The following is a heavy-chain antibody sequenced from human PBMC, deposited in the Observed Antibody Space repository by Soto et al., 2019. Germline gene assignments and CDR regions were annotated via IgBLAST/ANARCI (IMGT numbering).Heavy chain of an antibody. D-gene: IGHD2-2*01. V-gene: IGHV1-18*01. CDR3: GRELVVPAAYYYYGMDV. Sequence: ASVKVSCKASGYTFTNFGISWVRQAPGQGLEWMGWISAYNGNTNYAQNFQGRVTMTTDTSTSTAYMELRSLRSDDTAVYYCGRELVVPAAYYYYGMDVWGQGTTVTVSS. J-gene: IGHJ6*02. CDR2: ISAYNGNT. CDR1: GYTFTNFG.